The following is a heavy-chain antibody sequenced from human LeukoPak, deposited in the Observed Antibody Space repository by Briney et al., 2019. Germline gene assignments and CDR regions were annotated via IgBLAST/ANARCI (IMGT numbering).Heavy chain of an antibody. CDR2: INPNDGSI. CDR3: ARLLNYYDSTGYYLYYFDS. D-gene: IGHD3-22*01. Sequence: ASVKVACKASGYTFTSYYMNWVRQAPGQGLEWIGIINPNDGSITYAQRFQGRVAMTRDTSTSTVYMDLSSLRSEDTAVYYCARLLNYYDSTGYYLYYFDSWGQGSLVTVSS. V-gene: IGHV1-46*01. CDR1: GYTFTSYY. J-gene: IGHJ4*02.